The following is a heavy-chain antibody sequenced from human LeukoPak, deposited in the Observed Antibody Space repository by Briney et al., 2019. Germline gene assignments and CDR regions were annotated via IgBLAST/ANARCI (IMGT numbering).Heavy chain of an antibody. CDR1: GGSISSYY. V-gene: IGHV4-59*08. Sequence: PSETLSLTCTVSGGSISSYYWSWIRQPPGKGLEWIGYIYYSGSTNYNPSLKSRVTISVDTSKNQFSLKLSSVTAADTAVYYCVLAPNSNWFDFWGQGTLVTVSS. J-gene: IGHJ4*02. CDR3: VLAPNSNWFDF. CDR2: IYYSGST. D-gene: IGHD2-15*01.